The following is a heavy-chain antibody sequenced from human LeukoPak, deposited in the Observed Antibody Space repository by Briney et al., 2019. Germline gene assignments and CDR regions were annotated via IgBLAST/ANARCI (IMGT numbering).Heavy chain of an antibody. V-gene: IGHV4-38-2*02. J-gene: IGHJ4*02. D-gene: IGHD6-19*01. CDR3: TRHVARASGWYDVDH. CDR2: IYYSGST. CDR1: DYSISSGNY. Sequence: SETLSLTCTVSDYSISSGNYWGWIRQPPGKGLEWIGSIYYSGSTYYNPSLKSRVIISVDTSKNQFSLKLSSVTAADTAVYYCTRHVARASGWYDVDHWGQGTLVTVSS.